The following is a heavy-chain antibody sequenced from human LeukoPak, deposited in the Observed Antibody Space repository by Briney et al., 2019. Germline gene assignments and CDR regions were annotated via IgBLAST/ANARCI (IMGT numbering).Heavy chain of an antibody. D-gene: IGHD1-14*01. CDR2: IYTSGST. J-gene: IGHJ4*02. V-gene: IGHV4-4*07. Sequence: SETLSLTCTVSGGSISSYYWSWIRQPPGKGLEWIARIYTSGSTNYNPSLQSRVTISVDKSKNQFSLKLSSVTAADTAVYYCATGVFDLTAVLDYWGRGTRVTVSS. CDR3: ATGVFDLTAVLDY. CDR1: GGSISSYY.